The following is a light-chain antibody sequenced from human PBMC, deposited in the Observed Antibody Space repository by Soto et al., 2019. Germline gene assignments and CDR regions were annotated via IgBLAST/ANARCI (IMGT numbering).Light chain of an antibody. Sequence: EIVLTQSPGTLSLSPGERATLSCRASHSVSSTYLAWYQQKPGQAPGLLIYGASSRATGIPDRFSGSGSGTDFTLTISRLEPDDFAVYYCQQYGSSPPYTFGQGTKLEIK. CDR2: GAS. CDR3: QQYGSSPPYT. V-gene: IGKV3-20*01. CDR1: HSVSSTY. J-gene: IGKJ2*01.